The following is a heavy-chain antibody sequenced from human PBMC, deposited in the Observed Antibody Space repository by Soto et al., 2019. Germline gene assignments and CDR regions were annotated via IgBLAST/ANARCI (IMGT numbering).Heavy chain of an antibody. J-gene: IGHJ5*02. CDR3: ARDGLEYSSSLGNWFDP. CDR2: ISYDGSNK. V-gene: IGHV3-30-3*01. D-gene: IGHD6-6*01. CDR1: VFTFSSYA. Sequence: QVQLVESGGGVVQPGRSLRLSCAASVFTFSSYAMHWVRQAPGKGLEWVAVISYDGSNKYYADSVKGRFTISRDNSKNTLYLQMNSLRAEDTAVYYCARDGLEYSSSLGNWFDPWGQGTLVTVSS.